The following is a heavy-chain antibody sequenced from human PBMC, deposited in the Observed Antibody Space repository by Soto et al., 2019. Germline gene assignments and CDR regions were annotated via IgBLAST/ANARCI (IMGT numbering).Heavy chain of an antibody. CDR1: GASISSYY. V-gene: IGHV4-59*01. J-gene: IGHJ4*02. CDR3: AREKNSGYYRTVDY. CDR2: IFHSGST. Sequence: PSETLSLTCTVSGASISSYYWSWIRQPPGKGLEWVGFIFHSGSTNCNPSLKSRVTFSVDTSKNQFSLKLTSVTAADTAMYYCAREKNSGYYRTVDYWGQGTLVTVSS. D-gene: IGHD3-10*01.